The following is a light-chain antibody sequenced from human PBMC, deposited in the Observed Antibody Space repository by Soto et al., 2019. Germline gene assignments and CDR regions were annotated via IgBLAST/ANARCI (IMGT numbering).Light chain of an antibody. CDR1: QGIGDT. Sequence: PGERATLSCRASQGIGDTLAWYQHKPGQTHRLLIYDTYTRATGVPTRFSGSRSGAEFTLTIKSLQSEDFAVYYCKPYNNWPLTFGGGTKVDIK. J-gene: IGKJ4*01. CDR3: KPYNNWPLT. V-gene: IGKV3-15*01. CDR2: DTY.